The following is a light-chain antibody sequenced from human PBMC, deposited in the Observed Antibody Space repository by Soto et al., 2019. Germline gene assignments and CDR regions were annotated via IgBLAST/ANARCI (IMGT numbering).Light chain of an antibody. CDR2: GNS. Sequence: QSALTQPPSVSGAPGQRVTISCTGSSSNIGAGYDVHWYQQLPGTAPKLLIYGNSNRPSGVPDRFSGSKSGTSASLAITGLQAEDEADYYCQSYDSSLSGYXFGTGXKLTVL. V-gene: IGLV1-40*01. J-gene: IGLJ1*01. CDR3: QSYDSSLSGYX. CDR1: SSNIGAGYD.